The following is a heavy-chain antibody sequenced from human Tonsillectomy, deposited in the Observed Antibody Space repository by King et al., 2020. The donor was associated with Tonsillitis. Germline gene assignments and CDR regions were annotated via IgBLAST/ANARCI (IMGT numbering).Heavy chain of an antibody. J-gene: IGHJ4*02. V-gene: IGHV4-39*01. CDR1: GGSISSSSYY. Sequence: QLQESGPGLVKPSETLSLTCTVSGGSISSSSYYWGWIRQPPGKGLEWIGSIYYSGSTYYNPSLKRRVTISVDTSKNQFSLKLSSVTAADTAVYYCARQIRPPGIAARPDSWGQGTLVTVSS. CDR2: IYYSGST. CDR3: ARQIRPPGIAARPDS. D-gene: IGHD6-6*01.